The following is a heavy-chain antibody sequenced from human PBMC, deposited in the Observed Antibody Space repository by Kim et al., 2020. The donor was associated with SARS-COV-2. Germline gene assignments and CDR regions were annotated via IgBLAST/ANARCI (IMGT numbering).Heavy chain of an antibody. CDR2: IYYSGST. Sequence: SETLSLTCTVSGGSISSYYWSWIRQPPGKGLEWIGYIYYSGSTNYNPSLKSRVTISVDTSKNQFSLKLSSVTAADTAVYYCARRYGSSWPLSYWYFDLWGRGTLVTVSS. D-gene: IGHD6-13*01. J-gene: IGHJ2*01. CDR3: ARRYGSSWPLSYWYFDL. V-gene: IGHV4-59*01. CDR1: GGSISSYY.